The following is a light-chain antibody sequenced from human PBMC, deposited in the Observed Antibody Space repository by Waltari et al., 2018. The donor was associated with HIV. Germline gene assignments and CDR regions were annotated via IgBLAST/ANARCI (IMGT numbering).Light chain of an antibody. J-gene: IGLJ3*02. CDR2: DDS. Sequence: SYVLTQPPSVSVAPGKTARITCGGNNIGSKSVHWYQQKPGQAPVLVIYDDSDRPSGIPERFSGSNSGNTATLTISRVEAGDEADYYCQVCDTNSHHPGVFGGGTKLTVL. CDR1: NIGSKS. V-gene: IGLV3-21*04. CDR3: QVCDTNSHHPGV.